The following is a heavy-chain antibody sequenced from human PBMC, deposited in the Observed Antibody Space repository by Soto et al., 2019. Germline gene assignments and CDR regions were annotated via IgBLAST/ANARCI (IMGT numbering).Heavy chain of an antibody. Sequence: PSETLSLTRTASGGSINSYYWNWIRQPPRKPLEWIGYIYYSGRTNYNPSLKSRVTISVDTSKNQFSLKLSSVTAADTAVYYCARGVGIAAAGTYYYGMDVWGQGTTVTVSS. V-gene: IGHV4-59*01. CDR2: IYYSGRT. J-gene: IGHJ6*02. D-gene: IGHD6-13*01. CDR3: ARGVGIAAAGTYYYGMDV. CDR1: GGSINSYY.